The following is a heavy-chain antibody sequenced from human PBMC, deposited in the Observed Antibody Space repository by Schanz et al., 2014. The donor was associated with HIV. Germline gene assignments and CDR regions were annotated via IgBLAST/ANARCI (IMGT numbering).Heavy chain of an antibody. CDR2: LWHDGSNK. V-gene: IGHV3-33*01. CDR1: GFTFSSYG. CDR3: ARTSRIVIPDRDPRLSYLYGMDV. J-gene: IGHJ6*02. D-gene: IGHD1-26*01. Sequence: VQLLESGGGLAQPGRSLRLSCAASGFTFSSYGMHWVRQAPGKGLEWVAVLWHDGSNKYYVDSVKDRFTISRDNSKNTLYLQMNGLRAEDTAVYYCARTSRIVIPDRDPRLSYLYGMDVWGQGTTVVVSS.